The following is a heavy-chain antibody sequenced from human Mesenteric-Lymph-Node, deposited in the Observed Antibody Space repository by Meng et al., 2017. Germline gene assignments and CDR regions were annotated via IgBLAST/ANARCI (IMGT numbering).Heavy chain of an antibody. CDR3: LRGSGGSV. CDR1: GGSISSGGYY. Sequence: QVQPQESGPGLVKPSQTLSLTCTVSGGSISSGGYYWSWIRQHPGKGLGWIGYIYYSGSTYYNPSLKSRVTISLDKSKNQLSLKLNSVTAADTAVYHCLRGSGGSVWGQGTLVTVSS. D-gene: IGHD3-10*01. CDR2: IYYSGST. J-gene: IGHJ1*01. V-gene: IGHV4-31*09.